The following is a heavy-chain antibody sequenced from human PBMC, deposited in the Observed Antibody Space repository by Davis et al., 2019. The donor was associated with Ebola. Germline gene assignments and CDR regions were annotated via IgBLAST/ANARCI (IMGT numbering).Heavy chain of an antibody. CDR2: IGPDNGNT. V-gene: IGHV1-18*01. Sequence: ASVPVSCKATGYSFNNFAIIWVRQGPGHGLEWMGLIGPDNGNTKFAQKFQGRASMTTDTPTRTAYMELRSLRSDDTAVYYCARRRNYYGLDVWGQGTTVTVS. CDR3: ARRRNYYGLDV. CDR1: GYSFNNFA. J-gene: IGHJ6*02.